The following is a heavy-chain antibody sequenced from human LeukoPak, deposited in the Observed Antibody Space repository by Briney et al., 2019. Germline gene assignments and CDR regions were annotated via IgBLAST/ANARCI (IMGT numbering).Heavy chain of an antibody. Sequence: SVKVSCKASGYTFTSYGISWVRQAPGQGLEWMGGIIPIFGTANYAQKFQGRVTITTDESTSTAYMELSSLRSEDTAVYYCARDRGITMVRGVPKLFNWFDPWGQGTLVTVSS. CDR3: ARDRGITMVRGVPKLFNWFDP. V-gene: IGHV1-69*05. CDR2: IIPIFGTA. D-gene: IGHD3-10*01. J-gene: IGHJ5*02. CDR1: GYTFTSYG.